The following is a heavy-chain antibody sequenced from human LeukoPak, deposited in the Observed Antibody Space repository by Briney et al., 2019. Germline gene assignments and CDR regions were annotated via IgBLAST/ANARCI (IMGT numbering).Heavy chain of an antibody. Sequence: PSETLSLTCTVSGDPISSYYWSWIRQPPGKGLEWIGYIYYSGSTNYNPSLKSRVTISVDTSKNQFSLKLSSVTAADTAVYYCARDRIHYDYVWGSSDYGMDVWGQGTTVTVSS. D-gene: IGHD3-16*01. V-gene: IGHV4-59*01. CDR3: ARDRIHYDYVWGSSDYGMDV. CDR2: IYYSGST. CDR1: GDPISSYY. J-gene: IGHJ6*02.